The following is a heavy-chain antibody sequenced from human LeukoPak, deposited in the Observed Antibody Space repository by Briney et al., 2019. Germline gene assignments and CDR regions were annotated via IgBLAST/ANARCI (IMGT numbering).Heavy chain of an antibody. CDR1: GDSVSSNSAA. CDR3: ARDSQVVGATAHDAFDI. CDR2: TYYRSKWYN. D-gene: IGHD1-26*01. Sequence: SQTLPLTCAISGDSVSSNSAAWNWIRQSPSRGLEWLGRTYYRSKWYNDYAVSVKSRITINPDTSKNQFSLQLNSVTPEDTAVYYCARDSQVVGATAHDAFDIWGQGTMVTVSS. V-gene: IGHV6-1*01. J-gene: IGHJ3*02.